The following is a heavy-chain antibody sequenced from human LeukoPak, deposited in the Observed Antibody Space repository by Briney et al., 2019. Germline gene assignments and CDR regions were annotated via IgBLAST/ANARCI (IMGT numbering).Heavy chain of an antibody. J-gene: IGHJ5*02. CDR1: GGTFSSYA. D-gene: IGHD6-13*01. CDR3: AREAGAYSSSGSFDP. Sequence: SVKVFCKASGGTFSSYAISWVRQAPGQGLEWMGGIIPIFGTANYAQKFQGRVTITADESTSTAYMELSSLRSEDTAVYYCAREAGAYSSSGSFDPWGQGTLVTVSS. CDR2: IIPIFGTA. V-gene: IGHV1-69*13.